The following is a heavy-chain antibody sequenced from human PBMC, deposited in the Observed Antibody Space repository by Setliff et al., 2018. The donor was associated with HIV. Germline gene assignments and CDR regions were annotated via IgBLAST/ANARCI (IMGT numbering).Heavy chain of an antibody. CDR1: GSKFSSSA. D-gene: IGHD3-9*01. J-gene: IGHJ4*02. CDR3: ARAGTDYYYFLVN. V-gene: IGHV3-30*04. Sequence: PGGSLRLSCAASGSKFSSSALHWVRQVPGKGLEWVAVLSYQGTNIYYADSVRGRFTVSRDTSRNTFYLEMNSLRPEDTALYFCARAGTDYYYFLVNWGQGTLVTVSS. CDR2: LSYQGTNI.